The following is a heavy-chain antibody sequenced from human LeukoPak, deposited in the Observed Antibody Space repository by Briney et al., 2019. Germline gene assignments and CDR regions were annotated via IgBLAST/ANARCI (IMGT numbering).Heavy chain of an antibody. CDR2: ISYDGSNK. V-gene: IGHV3-30*09. J-gene: IGHJ4*02. Sequence: GRSLRLSCAASGFAFSSYAMHWVRQAPGKGLEWVAVISYDGSNKYYADAVKGRFAISRDNSKNTLYLQINSRRAEDTAVYYCAREGRVRWYDYWGQGTLVTVSS. CDR3: AREGRVRWYDY. CDR1: GFAFSSYA. D-gene: IGHD4-23*01.